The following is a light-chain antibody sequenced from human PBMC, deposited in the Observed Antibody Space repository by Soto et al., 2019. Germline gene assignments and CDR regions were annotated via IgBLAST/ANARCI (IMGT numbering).Light chain of an antibody. V-gene: IGLV1-47*01. Sequence: QSVLTQPPSASGTPGQRVTISCSGSSSNIGSNYVYWYQQLPGTAPKLLIYRNNQRPSGVPDRFSGSKSGTSASLAISWLRSEDEADNYCAAWDDSLSGYVFGTGTKVTVL. J-gene: IGLJ1*01. CDR1: SSNIGSNY. CDR3: AAWDDSLSGYV. CDR2: RNN.